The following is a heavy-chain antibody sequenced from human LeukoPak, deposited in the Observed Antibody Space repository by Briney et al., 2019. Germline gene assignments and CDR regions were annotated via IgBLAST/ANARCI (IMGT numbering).Heavy chain of an antibody. CDR2: NYSGGKT. Sequence: PGRSLRLSCAASGFTVSSKDMSWVRQAPGKGLEWVSINYSGGKTYYADSVKGRFTISRDNSKNTLYLQMNSLRGEDTAVYYCAGFASGTYTDAFDVWGQGTMVTVSS. D-gene: IGHD3-10*01. J-gene: IGHJ3*01. V-gene: IGHV3-53*01. CDR3: AGFASGTYTDAFDV. CDR1: GFTVSSKD.